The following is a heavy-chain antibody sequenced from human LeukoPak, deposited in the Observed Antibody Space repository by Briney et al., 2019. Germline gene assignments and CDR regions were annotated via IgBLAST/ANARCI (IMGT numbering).Heavy chain of an antibody. D-gene: IGHD5-18*01. Sequence: PSETLSLTCAVYGGSFSGYYWSWIRQAPGKGLEWIGEINHSGSTNYNPSLKSRVTISVDTSKNQFSLKLSSVTAADTAVYYCARVLKLRGYSYADYWGQGTLVTVSS. CDR2: INHSGST. CDR1: GGSFSGYY. CDR3: ARVLKLRGYSYADY. V-gene: IGHV4-34*01. J-gene: IGHJ4*02.